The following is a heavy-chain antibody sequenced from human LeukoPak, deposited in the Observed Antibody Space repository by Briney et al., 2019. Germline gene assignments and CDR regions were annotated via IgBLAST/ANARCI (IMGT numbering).Heavy chain of an antibody. D-gene: IGHD3-10*01. V-gene: IGHV3-23*01. CDR1: GFTFSSFA. CDR2: IRGSGDGTST. CDR3: AREAGSGYFDY. Sequence: GGSLRLSCAASGFTFSSFAMSWVRQAPGKGLEWVSNIRGSGDGTSTYYADSVKGRVTISRDDSKNTLYLQLNSLRAEDTAMYYCAREAGSGYFDYWGQGTLVTVSS. J-gene: IGHJ4*02.